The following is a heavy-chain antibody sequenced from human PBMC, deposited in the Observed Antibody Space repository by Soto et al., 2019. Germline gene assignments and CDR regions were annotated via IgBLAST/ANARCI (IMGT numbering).Heavy chain of an antibody. CDR3: ARDERIAARLYYCYSMDV. Sequence: QVQLVQSGAEVKKPGSSVKVSCKASGGTFSSYTISWVRQAPGQGLEWMGRIIPILGIANYAQKFQGRVTISADKSTSTAYMELSSLRSEDTAVYYCARDERIAARLYYCYSMDVWGKGPRSPSP. D-gene: IGHD6-6*01. V-gene: IGHV1-69*08. CDR1: GGTFSSYT. CDR2: IIPILGIA. J-gene: IGHJ6*03.